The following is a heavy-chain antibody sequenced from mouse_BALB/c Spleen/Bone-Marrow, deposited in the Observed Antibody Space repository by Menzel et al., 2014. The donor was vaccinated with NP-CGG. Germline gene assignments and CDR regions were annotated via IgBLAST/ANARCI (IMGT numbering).Heavy chain of an antibody. V-gene: IGHV14-3*02. CDR2: IDPANGYT. Sequence: VQLKESGAELLKPGASVKLSCTASGFNIKDTYMHWVKQRPEQGLEGIGRIDPANGYTKFDPKFQGKATITADTSSNTAYLQLSSLTSEDTVVYYCARGTTVVSYCAMDYWGQGTSVTVSS. CDR3: ARGTTVVSYCAMDY. D-gene: IGHD1-1*01. CDR1: GFNIKDTY. J-gene: IGHJ4*01.